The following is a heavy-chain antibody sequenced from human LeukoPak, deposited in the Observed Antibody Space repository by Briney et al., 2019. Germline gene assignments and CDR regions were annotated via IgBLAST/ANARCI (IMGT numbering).Heavy chain of an antibody. V-gene: IGHV4-59*01. CDR2: IYYSGST. J-gene: IGHJ4*02. D-gene: IGHD3-22*01. Sequence: PSETLSLTCTVSGGSISSYYWSWIRQPPGKGLEWIGYIYYSGSTNYNPSLKSRVTISVDTSKNQFSLKLSSVPAAYTVMYYCARDRRDYYDSSGYFDYWGQGTLVTVSS. CDR1: GGSISSYY. CDR3: ARDRRDYYDSSGYFDY.